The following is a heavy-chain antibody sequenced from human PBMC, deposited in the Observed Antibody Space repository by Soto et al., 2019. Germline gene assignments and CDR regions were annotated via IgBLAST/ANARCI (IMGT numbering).Heavy chain of an antibody. J-gene: IGHJ6*02. Sequence: ASVNVSCKASGYTFTGYYMHWVRQAPGQGLEWMGWINPNSGGTNYAQKFQGRVTMTRDTSISTAYMELSRLRSDDTAVYYCARGSYYDSSGDESYYYYYGMDVWGQGTTVTVSS. V-gene: IGHV1-2*02. CDR1: GYTFTGYY. D-gene: IGHD3-22*01. CDR3: ARGSYYDSSGDESYYYYYGMDV. CDR2: INPNSGGT.